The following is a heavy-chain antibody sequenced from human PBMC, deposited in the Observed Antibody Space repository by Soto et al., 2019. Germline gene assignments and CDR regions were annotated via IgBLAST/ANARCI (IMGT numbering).Heavy chain of an antibody. J-gene: IGHJ6*02. D-gene: IGHD3-3*01. CDR2: INHSGST. CDR3: ARALGYYDFWMYGMDV. CDR1: GGSFSGYY. V-gene: IGHV4-34*01. Sequence: QVQLQQWGAGLLKPSETLSLTCAVYGGSFSGYYWSWIRQPPGKGLEWIGEINHSGSTNYNPSLKSRGTISVDTSKNQCSLKLSSVTAADTAVYYCARALGYYDFWMYGMDVWGQGTTVTVSS.